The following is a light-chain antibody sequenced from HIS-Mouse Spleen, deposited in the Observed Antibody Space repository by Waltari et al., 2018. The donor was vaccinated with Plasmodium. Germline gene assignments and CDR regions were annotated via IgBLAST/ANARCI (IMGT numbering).Light chain of an antibody. V-gene: IGKV4-1*01. CDR1: QSVLYSSNNTNY. CDR2: LAS. CDR3: QQYYSTPLT. J-gene: IGKJ4*01. Sequence: DIVMTQSPAPLAVSLGERATIHCKSSQSVLYSSNNTNYLAWYKQKPGQPPKLLIYLASTRESGVPDRFSGSGSGTDFTLTISSLQAEDVAVYYCQQYYSTPLTFGGGTKVEIK.